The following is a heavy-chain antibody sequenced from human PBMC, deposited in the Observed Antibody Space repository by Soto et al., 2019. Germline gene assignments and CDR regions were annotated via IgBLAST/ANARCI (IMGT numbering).Heavy chain of an antibody. J-gene: IGHJ3*02. CDR3: ARHCSSTSCLDAFDI. Sequence: QVQLQQWGAGLLKPSETLSLTCAVYGGSFSGYYWSWIRQPPGKGLEWIGEINHSGSTNYNPSLKSRVTISVDTSKKQFALKLSSVTAADTAVYYCARHCSSTSCLDAFDIWGQGTMVTVSS. CDR2: INHSGST. CDR1: GGSFSGYY. D-gene: IGHD2-2*01. V-gene: IGHV4-34*01.